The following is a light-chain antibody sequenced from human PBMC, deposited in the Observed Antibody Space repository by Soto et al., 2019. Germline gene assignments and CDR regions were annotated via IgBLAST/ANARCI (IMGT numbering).Light chain of an antibody. CDR3: QQRSNWPPFLT. CDR2: DAS. Sequence: EIVLTQSPATLSLSPGERATLSCRASQSVSSYLAWYQQKCGQAPRLLIYDASNRATGIPARFSGSGSGTDFTLTISSLEPEDFAVYYCQQRSNWPPFLTFGGGTKVEIK. V-gene: IGKV3-11*01. J-gene: IGKJ4*01. CDR1: QSVSSY.